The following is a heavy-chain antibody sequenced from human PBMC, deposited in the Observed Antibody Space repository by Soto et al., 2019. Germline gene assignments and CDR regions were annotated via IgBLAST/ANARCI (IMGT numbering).Heavy chain of an antibody. CDR3: AKGRGQNWNVDY. V-gene: IGHV3-23*01. CDR1: GFTFSSDA. CDR2: ISGSGGTA. J-gene: IGHJ4*02. D-gene: IGHD1-1*01. Sequence: EVQLLESGGGSVQPGGSLRLSCAASGFTFSSDAMHWVRRPPGKGLEWVSSISGSGGTAYYADAVKGRFSISRDSRVNTLYLQMNSLRAEVTAVDYCAKGRGQNWNVDYWGQGTLVTVSP.